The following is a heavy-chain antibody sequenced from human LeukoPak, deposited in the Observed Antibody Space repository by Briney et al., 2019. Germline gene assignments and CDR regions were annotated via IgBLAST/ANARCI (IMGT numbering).Heavy chain of an antibody. CDR3: ARTSIAARRANAFDI. Sequence: SQTLSLTCTVSGGSISSGAYSWSWIRQPPGKGLEWIGYIYHSGSTYYNPSLKSRVTISVDRSKNQFSLKLSSVTAADTAVYYCARTSIAARRANAFDIWGLGTMVTVSS. V-gene: IGHV4-30-2*01. J-gene: IGHJ3*02. CDR1: GGSISSGAYS. CDR2: IYHSGST. D-gene: IGHD6-6*01.